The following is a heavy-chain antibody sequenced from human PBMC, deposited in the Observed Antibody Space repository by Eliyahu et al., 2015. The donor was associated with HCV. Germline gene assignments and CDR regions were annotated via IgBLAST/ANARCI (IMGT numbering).Heavy chain of an antibody. CDR2: ISYDGSNK. CDR1: GFTYSXYG. Sequence: QVQLVESGGGVVQPGRSLRLSCAASGFTYSXYGXHWVRQAPGKGLGWVAVISYDGSNKYYADSVKGRFTISRDNSKNTLYLQMNSLGAEDTAVYYCAKDSYTAALLWFGGNMDVWGKGTTVTVSS. D-gene: IGHD3-10*01. J-gene: IGHJ6*03. CDR3: AKDSYTAALLWFGGNMDV. V-gene: IGHV3-30*18.